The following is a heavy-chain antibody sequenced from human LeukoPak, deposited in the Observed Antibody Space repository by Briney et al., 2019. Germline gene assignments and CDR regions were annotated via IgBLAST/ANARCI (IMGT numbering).Heavy chain of an antibody. Sequence: SETLSLTCTVSGGSMSSYYWSWIRQPPGKGLEWIGYIYYSGSTNYNPSLKSRVTISVDTSKNQFSLKLSSVTAADTAVYYCARSDSSGYTWFDPWGQGTLVTVSS. CDR3: ARSDSSGYTWFDP. CDR2: IYYSGST. J-gene: IGHJ5*02. D-gene: IGHD3-22*01. CDR1: GGSMSSYY. V-gene: IGHV4-59*08.